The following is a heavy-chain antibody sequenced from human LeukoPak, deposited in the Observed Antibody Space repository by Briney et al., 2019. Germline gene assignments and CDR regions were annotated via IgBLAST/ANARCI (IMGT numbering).Heavy chain of an antibody. CDR2: IWYDGSNK. CDR1: GFTFSSYG. D-gene: IGHD3-10*01. J-gene: IGHJ4*02. V-gene: IGHV3-33*01. CDR3: ARGPLWFGDQPPFSLDY. Sequence: GGSLRLSCAASGFTFSSYGMHWVRQAPGKGLEWVAVIWYDGSNKYYADSVKGRFTISRDNSKNTLYLQMNSLRAEDTAVYYCARGPLWFGDQPPFSLDYWGQGTLVTVSS.